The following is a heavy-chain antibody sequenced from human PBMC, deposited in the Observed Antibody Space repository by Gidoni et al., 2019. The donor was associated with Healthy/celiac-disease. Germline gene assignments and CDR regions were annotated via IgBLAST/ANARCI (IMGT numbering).Heavy chain of an antibody. CDR1: GYTFTSYY. CDR3: ASWNPRWGVDY. V-gene: IGHV1-46*01. D-gene: IGHD1-1*01. J-gene: IGHJ4*02. CDR2: INPSGGST. Sequence: QVQLVQSGAEVKKPGASVKVSCKASGYTFTSYYMHWVRQSPGQGLEWMGIINPSGGSTSYAQKFQGRVTMTRDTSTSTGYMELSSLRSEGTAVYYCASWNPRWGVDYWGQGTLVTVSS.